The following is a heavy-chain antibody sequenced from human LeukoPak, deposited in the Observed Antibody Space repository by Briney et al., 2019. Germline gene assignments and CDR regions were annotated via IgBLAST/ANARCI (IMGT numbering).Heavy chain of an antibody. CDR2: ISSNGGST. D-gene: IGHD6-13*01. CDR1: GFTFSSYA. CDR3: AREGYSSSWYGVYYYYGMDV. Sequence: GGSLRLSCAASGFTFSSYAMHWVRQAPGKGLEYVSAISSNGGSTYYANSVKGRFTISGDNSKNTLYLQMGSLRAEDMAVYYCAREGYSSSWYGVYYYYGMDVWGQGTTVTVSS. J-gene: IGHJ6*02. V-gene: IGHV3-64*01.